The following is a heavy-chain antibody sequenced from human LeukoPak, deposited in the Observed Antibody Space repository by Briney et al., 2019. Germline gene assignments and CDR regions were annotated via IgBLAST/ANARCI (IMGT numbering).Heavy chain of an antibody. Sequence: GESLKISCKGSGYSFTTYWIGWVRQMPGKGLEWMGIIYPGDSDTRYSPSFQGQVTISADKSINTAYLQWSSLKASDTAMYYCARPLIGRIDAFDIWGQGTMVTVSS. CDR2: IYPGDSDT. V-gene: IGHV5-51*01. D-gene: IGHD3-16*01. CDR1: GYSFTTYW. J-gene: IGHJ3*02. CDR3: ARPLIGRIDAFDI.